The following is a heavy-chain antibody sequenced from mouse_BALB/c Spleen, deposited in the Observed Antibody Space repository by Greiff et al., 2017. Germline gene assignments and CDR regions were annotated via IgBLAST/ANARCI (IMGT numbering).Heavy chain of an antibody. D-gene: IGHD1-1*01. V-gene: IGHV5-17*02. CDR2: ISSGSSTI. Sequence: EVKLMESGGGLVQPGGSRKLSCAASGFTFSSFGMHWVRQAPEKGLEWVAYISSGSSTIYYADTVKGRFTISRDNPKNTLFLQMTSLRSEDTAMYYCARGHGFDYWGQGTTLTVSS. J-gene: IGHJ2*01. CDR3: ARGHGFDY. CDR1: GFTFSSFG.